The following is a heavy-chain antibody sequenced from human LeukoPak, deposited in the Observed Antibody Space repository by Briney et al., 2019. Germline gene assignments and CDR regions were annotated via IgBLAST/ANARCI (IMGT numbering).Heavy chain of an antibody. D-gene: IGHD5-18*01. J-gene: IGHJ4*02. CDR1: GGSISSSSYY. V-gene: IGHV4-39*07. CDR2: VYHSGNI. CDR3: ARVLGNTAMVGAY. Sequence: PSETLSLTCTVSGGSISSSSYYWGWIRQPPGKGLEWIGSVYHSGNIYYNPSLKSRVTISVDTSKNQFSLKLSSVTAADTAVYYCARVLGNTAMVGAYWGQGTLVTVSS.